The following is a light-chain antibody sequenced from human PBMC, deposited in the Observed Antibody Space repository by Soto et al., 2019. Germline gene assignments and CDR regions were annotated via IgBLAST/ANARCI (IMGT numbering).Light chain of an antibody. CDR1: SSDVGGNSY. CDR3: LSYAGSYTFV. V-gene: IGLV2-11*01. CDR2: DVK. J-gene: IGLJ1*01. Sequence: QSALTQPRSVSGSPGQSVTISCTGTSSDVGGNSYVSWYQQHPGKAPKLMMYDVKTRPSGIPDRFSGSKSGNTASLTISRLQAEDEAGYYCLSYAGSYTFVFASGTKLTVL.